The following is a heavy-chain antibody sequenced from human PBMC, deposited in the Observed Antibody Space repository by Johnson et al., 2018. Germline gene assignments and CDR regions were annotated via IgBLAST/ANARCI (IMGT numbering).Heavy chain of an antibody. Sequence: VQLVQSGGGLVQPGGSLRLSCAASGFTFSSYAMSWVRQAPGKGLEWVSAISGTGGNTYYADSVKGRLTISRDNSKNTLYLQMNSLRAEDTAVDYCAKDRERWRQSGDMDVWGQGTTVTVSS. CDR3: AKDRERWRQSGDMDV. CDR1: GFTFSSYA. D-gene: IGHD5-24*01. J-gene: IGHJ6*02. V-gene: IGHV3-23*04. CDR2: ISGTGGNT.